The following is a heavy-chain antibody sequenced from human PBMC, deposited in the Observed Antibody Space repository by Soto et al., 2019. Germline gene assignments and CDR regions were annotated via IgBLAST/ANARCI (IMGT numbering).Heavy chain of an antibody. CDR3: AKDRTIASRNFDS. V-gene: IGHV3-23*01. D-gene: IGHD6-6*01. CDR2: ISGSVGST. CDR1: GFTFSDHG. J-gene: IGHJ4*02. Sequence: GGSLRLSCTASGFTFSDHGMHWVRQAPGKGLEWVSSISGSVGSTFYADSVKGRFTISRDNSMNTLYLQMNSLRAEDTAVYYCAKDRTIASRNFDSWGQGALVTVSS.